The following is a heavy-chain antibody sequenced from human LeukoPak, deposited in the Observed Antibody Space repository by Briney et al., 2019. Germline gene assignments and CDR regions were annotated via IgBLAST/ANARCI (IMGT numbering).Heavy chain of an antibody. V-gene: IGHV1-18*01. J-gene: IGHJ4*02. D-gene: IGHD3-10*01. Sequence: ASVKVSCKASGYTFTSYGISWVRQAPGQGLEWMGWISAYNGNTNYAQKLQGRVTMTTDTSTSTAYMELRSLRAEDTAVYYCAKEFTYYYGSAHYVLDYWGQGTLVTVSS. CDR3: AKEFTYYYGSAHYVLDY. CDR2: ISAYNGNT. CDR1: GYTFTSYG.